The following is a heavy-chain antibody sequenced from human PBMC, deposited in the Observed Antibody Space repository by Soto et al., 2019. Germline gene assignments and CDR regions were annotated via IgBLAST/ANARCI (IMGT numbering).Heavy chain of an antibody. J-gene: IGHJ5*02. CDR3: ARLEWLSLAAWFDP. D-gene: IGHD3-3*01. Sequence: PGESLKISCNGSAYTFTNYYIGWVRQMPGKGLEWMGMIYPDDSDTKYSPSFQGQVTFSADKSINTAYLQWSSLRASDTAIYYCARLEWLSLAAWFDPWGQGTLVTVSS. CDR2: IYPDDSDT. CDR1: AYTFTNYY. V-gene: IGHV5-51*01.